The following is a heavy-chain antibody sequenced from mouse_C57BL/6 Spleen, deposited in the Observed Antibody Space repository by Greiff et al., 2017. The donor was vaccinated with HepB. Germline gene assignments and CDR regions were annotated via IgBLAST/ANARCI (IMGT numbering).Heavy chain of an antibody. CDR3: AREGWYPYAMDY. V-gene: IGHV5-4*01. J-gene: IGHJ4*01. CDR2: ISDGGSYT. D-gene: IGHD2-1*01. CDR1: GFTFSSYA. Sequence: EVHLVESGGGLVKPGGSLKLSCAASGFTFSSYAMSWVRQTPEKRLEWVATISDGGSYTYYPDNVKGRFTISRDNAKNNLYLQMSHLKSEDTAMYYCAREGWYPYAMDYWGQGTSVTVSS.